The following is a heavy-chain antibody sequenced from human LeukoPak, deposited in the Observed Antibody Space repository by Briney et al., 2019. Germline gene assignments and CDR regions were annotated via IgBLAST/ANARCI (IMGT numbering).Heavy chain of an antibody. CDR3: ARGPSV. CDR2: MNHTGST. Sequence: PSETLSLTCAVYGGSFSGYYWSWIRQPPGKGLEWIGEMNHTGSTNYNPSLKSRLTISVDTSKNQFSLKLSSVTAADTAVYYCARGPSVWGQGTTLTVSS. CDR1: GGSFSGYY. V-gene: IGHV4-34*01. J-gene: IGHJ6*02.